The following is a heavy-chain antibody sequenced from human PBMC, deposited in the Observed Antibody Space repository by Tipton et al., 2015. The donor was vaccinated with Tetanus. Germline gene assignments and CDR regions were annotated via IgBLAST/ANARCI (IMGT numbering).Heavy chain of an antibody. J-gene: IGHJ4*02. Sequence: TLSLTCTVSGGSISNGGYYWSWIRQHPGKGLEWIGYIYHRGNTYYNPSLKSRLTISVDTSNNQFSLNLRSVTAADTAVYYCAALSAVFRSSEWVPSSFDYWGQGTLVPVAP. CDR1: GGSISNGGYY. D-gene: IGHD2/OR15-2a*01. CDR2: IYHRGNT. CDR3: AALSAVFRSSEWVPSSFDY. V-gene: IGHV4-31*03.